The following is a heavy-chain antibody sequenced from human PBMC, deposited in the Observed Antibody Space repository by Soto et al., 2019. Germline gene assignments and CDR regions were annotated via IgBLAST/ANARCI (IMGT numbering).Heavy chain of an antibody. Sequence: ASVKVSCKASGXTFTSYDINWVRQATGQGLEWMGWMNPNSGNTGYAQKFQGRVTMTRNTSISAAYMELSSLRSEDTAVYYCARWYSSSWFTEYYYGMDVWGQGTTVTVS. CDR2: MNPNSGNT. D-gene: IGHD6-13*01. J-gene: IGHJ6*02. V-gene: IGHV1-8*01. CDR3: ARWYSSSWFTEYYYGMDV. CDR1: GXTFTSYD.